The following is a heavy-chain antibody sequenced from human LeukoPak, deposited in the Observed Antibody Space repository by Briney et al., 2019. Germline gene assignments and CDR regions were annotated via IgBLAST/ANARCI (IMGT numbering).Heavy chain of an antibody. CDR3: ARDGPYSSGWYSFDI. J-gene: IGHJ3*02. Sequence: PSETLSLTCAVYGGSFSGYNWSWIRQPPGKGLEWIGEINHSGSTNYNPSLKSRATISEDTSKNQFSLKLSSVTAADTAVYYCARDGPYSSGWYSFDIWGQGTMVTVSS. D-gene: IGHD6-19*01. V-gene: IGHV4-34*01. CDR2: INHSGST. CDR1: GGSFSGYN.